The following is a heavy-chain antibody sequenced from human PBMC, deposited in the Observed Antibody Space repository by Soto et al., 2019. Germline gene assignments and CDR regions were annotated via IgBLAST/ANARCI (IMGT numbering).Heavy chain of an antibody. CDR1: GFTFSSYA. CDR3: AKDRRITIFGVAAGYYYYMDV. Sequence: EVKLLESGGGLVQPGGSLRLSCAASGFTFSSYAMSWVRQAPGKGLEWVSAISGSGGSTYYADSVKGRFTISRDNSKNTLYLKMNSLRAEDTAVYYCAKDRRITIFGVAAGYYYYMDVWGKGTTVTVSS. D-gene: IGHD3-3*01. CDR2: ISGSGGST. J-gene: IGHJ6*03. V-gene: IGHV3-23*01.